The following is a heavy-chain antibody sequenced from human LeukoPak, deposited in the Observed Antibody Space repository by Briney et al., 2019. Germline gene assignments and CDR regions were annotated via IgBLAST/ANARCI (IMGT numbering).Heavy chain of an antibody. J-gene: IGHJ4*02. Sequence: GGSLRLSCAASGFTFSNYAMSWVRQAPGMGLEWVSAVSASGGSTYYADSVKGRFTVSRDNSKGTLYLQMNTLRAEDTALYYCAKRIEAAGPYFDSWGQGTLVTVSS. CDR2: VSASGGST. CDR3: AKRIEAAGPYFDS. CDR1: GFTFSNYA. V-gene: IGHV3-23*01. D-gene: IGHD6-13*01.